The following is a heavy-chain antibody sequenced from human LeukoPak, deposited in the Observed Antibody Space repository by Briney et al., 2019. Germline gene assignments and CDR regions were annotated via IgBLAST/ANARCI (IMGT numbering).Heavy chain of an antibody. V-gene: IGHV3-23*01. CDR3: VRDGGVSGYDLLDY. Sequence: GGSLRLSCAASGFSFSNYGMAWVRQAPGKGLEWVSAISGTGDSTYYADSVKGRFTISRDNSKNTLYLQMNSLRAEDTAVYYCVRDGGVSGYDLLDYWGQGTLVTVSS. J-gene: IGHJ4*02. CDR1: GFSFSNYG. D-gene: IGHD5-12*01. CDR2: ISGTGDST.